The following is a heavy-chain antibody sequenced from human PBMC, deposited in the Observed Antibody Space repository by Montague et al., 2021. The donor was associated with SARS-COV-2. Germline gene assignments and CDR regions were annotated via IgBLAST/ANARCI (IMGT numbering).Heavy chain of an antibody. CDR2: SSGSDGGT. CDR1: GFTFSNSA. D-gene: IGHD6-19*01. CDR3: ARDMQQWLEGPFDS. Sequence: SLRLSCAASGFTFSNSAMNWVRQAPGKGLEWVSGSSGSDGGTHYADSVKGRFTISRDNAKNSLFLQMNSLRTDDTAVYYCARDMQQWLEGPFDSWGQGTLVTVSS. J-gene: IGHJ4*02. V-gene: IGHV3-23*01.